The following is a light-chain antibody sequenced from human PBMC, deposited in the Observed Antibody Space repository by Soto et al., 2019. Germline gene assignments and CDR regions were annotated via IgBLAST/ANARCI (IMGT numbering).Light chain of an antibody. V-gene: IGKV3-20*01. CDR1: QSVSSNY. CDR3: QQYGGSPRT. CDR2: GAS. Sequence: EIVVTQSPGTLSLSPGERATLSCRASQSVSSNYLAWYQQKPGQAPRLLIYGASSRATGIPDRFSGSGSGTEFTLPISRLEPEDFAVYYCQQYGGSPRTFGQGTKVEIK. J-gene: IGKJ1*01.